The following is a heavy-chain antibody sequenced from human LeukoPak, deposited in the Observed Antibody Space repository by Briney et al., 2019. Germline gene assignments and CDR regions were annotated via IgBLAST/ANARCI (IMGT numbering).Heavy chain of an antibody. CDR2: ISGSGGST. J-gene: IGHJ5*02. D-gene: IGHD3-3*01. CDR1: GFTFSNYD. Sequence: GGSLRLSCAASGFTFSNYDMHWVRQAIGEGLEWVSAISGSGGSTYYADSVKGRFTISRDNSKNTLYLQMNSLRAEDTAVYYCAKEYVYDFWSGYYSWFDPWGQGTLVTVSS. V-gene: IGHV3-23*01. CDR3: AKEYVYDFWSGYYSWFDP.